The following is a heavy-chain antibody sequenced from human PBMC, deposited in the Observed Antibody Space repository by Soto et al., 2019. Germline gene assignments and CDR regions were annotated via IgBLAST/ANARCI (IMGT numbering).Heavy chain of an antibody. CDR3: AKDRGRILWFGRSGVWFDP. J-gene: IGHJ5*02. V-gene: IGHV3-23*01. CDR1: GFTFSSYG. Sequence: GSLRLSCAASGFTFSSYGMHWVRQAPGKGLEWVSAISGSGGSTYYADSVKGRFTISRDNSKNALYLQMNSLRAEDTAVYYCAKDRGRILWFGRSGVWFDPRGHGILVTVS. CDR2: ISGSGGST. D-gene: IGHD3-10*01.